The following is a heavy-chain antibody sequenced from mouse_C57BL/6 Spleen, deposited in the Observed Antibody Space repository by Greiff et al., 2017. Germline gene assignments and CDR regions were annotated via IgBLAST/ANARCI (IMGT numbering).Heavy chain of an antibody. Sequence: VKLQQSGPGLVQPSQSLSITCTVSGFSLTSYGVHWVRQSPGKGLEWRGVIWSGGSTDYNAAFISRLSISKDNSKSQVFFKMNSLQADDTAIYYCARNLYYGYGFAYWGQGTLVTVSA. D-gene: IGHD2-2*01. V-gene: IGHV2-2*01. CDR2: IWSGGST. J-gene: IGHJ3*01. CDR1: GFSLTSYG. CDR3: ARNLYYGYGFAY.